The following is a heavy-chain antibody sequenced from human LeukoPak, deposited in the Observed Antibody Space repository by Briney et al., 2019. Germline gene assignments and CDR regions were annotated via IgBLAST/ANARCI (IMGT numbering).Heavy chain of an antibody. CDR1: GFSFSSYS. CDR2: ISSSSSTI. Sequence: GGSLRLSCAASGFSFSSYSMNWVRQAPGQGLEWVSYISSSSSTIYYADSVKGRFTMSRDNAKNSLYLQMNSLRAEDTAVYYRARDGTYSSSADAFDIWGQGTMVTVSS. D-gene: IGHD6-13*01. J-gene: IGHJ3*02. V-gene: IGHV3-48*01. CDR3: ARDGTYSSSADAFDI.